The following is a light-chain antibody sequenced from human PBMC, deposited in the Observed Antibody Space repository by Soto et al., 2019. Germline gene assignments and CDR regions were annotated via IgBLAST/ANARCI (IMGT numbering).Light chain of an antibody. J-gene: IGLJ1*01. V-gene: IGLV2-14*01. CDR1: SSDVGAYNY. CDR3: NSYTTNSNRV. CDR2: EVT. Sequence: QSALTQPASVSRSPGQSITISCTGTSSDVGAYNYVSWYQHHPGKAPKLMIYEVTNRPSGVSNRFSGSKSGNTASLTISGLQAEDEADYYCNSYTTNSNRVFGTGTKLTVL.